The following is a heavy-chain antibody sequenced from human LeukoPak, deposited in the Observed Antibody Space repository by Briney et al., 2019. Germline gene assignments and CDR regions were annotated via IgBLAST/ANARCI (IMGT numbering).Heavy chain of an antibody. V-gene: IGHV1-2*02. D-gene: IGHD2-8*01. CDR2: INPNSGGT. CDR1: GYTFTSYA. Sequence: ASVKVSCKASGYTFTSYAMNWVRQAPGQGLEWMGWINPNSGGTNYAQKFQGRVTMTRDTSISTAYMELSRLRSDDTAVYYCARVRWGVVRIDGGPDCTNGVCYNGGFFDYWGQGTLVTVSS. CDR3: ARVRWGVVRIDGGPDCTNGVCYNGGFFDY. J-gene: IGHJ4*02.